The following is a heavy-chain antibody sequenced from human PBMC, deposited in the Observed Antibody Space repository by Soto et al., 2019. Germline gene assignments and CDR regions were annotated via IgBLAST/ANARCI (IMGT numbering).Heavy chain of an antibody. D-gene: IGHD3-3*01. J-gene: IGHJ4*02. CDR2: IYETGRT. CDR1: GGSLGTSNW. V-gene: IGHV4-4*02. Sequence: QVQLRETGPGLVKPSGTLSLICSVSGGSLGTSNWWSWVRQSPGKGLQWIGDIYETGRTKYNPSLQSRLTIAVDESKTQFSLKLASVTAAATAVSYCARRKLRFLEWKHGPFDSWGQGNLVIVSS. CDR3: ARRKLRFLEWKHGPFDS.